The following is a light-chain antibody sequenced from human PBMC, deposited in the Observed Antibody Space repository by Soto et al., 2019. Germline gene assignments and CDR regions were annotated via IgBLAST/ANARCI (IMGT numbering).Light chain of an antibody. Sequence: QCLLTQAPSASGTPGQRFTISCSGSISNIGSNYVYWYQQLPGTAPKLLIYSNNQRPSGVPDRFSGSKSGTSASLAISGLRSEDDADYYCAAWDDSLSGPGYAFGTGTKVTVL. CDR3: AAWDDSLSGPGYA. J-gene: IGLJ1*01. CDR2: SNN. V-gene: IGLV1-47*02. CDR1: ISNIGSNY.